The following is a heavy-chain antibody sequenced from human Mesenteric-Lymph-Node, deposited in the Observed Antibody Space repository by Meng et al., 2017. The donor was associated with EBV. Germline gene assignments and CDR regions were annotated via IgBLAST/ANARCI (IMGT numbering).Heavy chain of an antibody. CDR3: ARAVAGKGTYDS. V-gene: IGHV6-1*01. CDR1: GDSVSSNSVG. CDR2: TYYRSKWYN. J-gene: IGHJ4*02. Sequence: QVKVQQSGPGLVKPPHNLSLTCAISGDSVSSNSVGWAWIRQSPSRGLEWLGRTYYRSKWYNDYALSVESRITMNPDTSKNQFSLQLNSVTPDDTALYYCARAVAGKGTYDSWGQGTLVTVSS. D-gene: IGHD6-19*01.